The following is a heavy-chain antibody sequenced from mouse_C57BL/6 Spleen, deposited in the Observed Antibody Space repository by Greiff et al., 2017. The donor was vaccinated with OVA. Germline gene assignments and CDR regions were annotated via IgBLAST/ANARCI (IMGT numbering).Heavy chain of an antibody. J-gene: IGHJ2*01. CDR2: IHPNSGST. CDR3: ARGEYYCGSSYYFDY. D-gene: IGHD1-1*01. Sequence: QVQLQQPGAELVKPGASVKLSCKASGYTFTSYWMHWVKQRPGQGLEWIGMIHPNSGSTNYNEKFKSKATLTVDKSSSTAYMQLSSLTSEDSVVYWGARGEYYCGSSYYFDYWGQGTTLTVSS. V-gene: IGHV1-64*01. CDR1: GYTFTSYW.